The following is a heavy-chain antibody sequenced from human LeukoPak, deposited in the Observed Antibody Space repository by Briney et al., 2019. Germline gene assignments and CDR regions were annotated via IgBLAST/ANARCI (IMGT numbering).Heavy chain of an antibody. D-gene: IGHD6-19*01. CDR3: AKPYSSGWYTGFDY. CDR2: ISGSGGST. Sequence: GGSLRLSCAASGFTFTNAWMNWVRQAPGKGLEWVSAISGSGGSTYYADSVKGRFTISRDNSKNTLYLQMNSLRAEDTAVYYCAKPYSSGWYTGFDYWGQGTLVTVSS. CDR1: GFTFTNAW. J-gene: IGHJ4*02. V-gene: IGHV3-23*01.